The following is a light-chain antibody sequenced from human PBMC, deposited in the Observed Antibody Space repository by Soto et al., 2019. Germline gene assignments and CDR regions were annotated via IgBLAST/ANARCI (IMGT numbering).Light chain of an antibody. CDR3: TSYTTSSSTYV. V-gene: IGLV2-14*01. CDR1: SSDVGDYNY. J-gene: IGLJ1*01. Sequence: QSALTQPASVSGSPGQSITISCTGTSSDVGDYNYVSWYQQHPGKAPKLMIFEVSNRPSGVSNRFSGSKSGNTASLTISGLQAEEEADYYCTSYTTSSSTYVFGTGTKLTVL. CDR2: EVS.